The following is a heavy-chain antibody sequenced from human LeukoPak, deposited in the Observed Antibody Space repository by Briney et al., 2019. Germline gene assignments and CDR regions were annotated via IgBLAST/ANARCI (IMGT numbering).Heavy chain of an antibody. D-gene: IGHD6-19*01. CDR1: GGSISSSSYY. J-gene: IGHJ4*02. Sequence: SETLSLTRTVSGGSISSSSYYWGWIRQPPGKGLEWIGSIYYSGSTYYNPSLKSRVTISVDTSKNQFSLKLSSVTAADTAVYYCARNKLAVAGLYYFDYWGQGTLVTVSS. V-gene: IGHV4-39*01. CDR2: IYYSGST. CDR3: ARNKLAVAGLYYFDY.